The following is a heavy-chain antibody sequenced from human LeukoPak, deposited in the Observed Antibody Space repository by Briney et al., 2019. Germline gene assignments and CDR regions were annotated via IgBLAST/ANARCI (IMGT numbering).Heavy chain of an antibody. V-gene: IGHV3-33*01. D-gene: IGHD2-2*01. Sequence: GGSLRLSCAASGFTFSSYGMHWVRQAPGKGLEWVAVIWYDGSKKYYADSVRGRFTISRDNSKNTLYLQMNSPRAEDTAVYYCARGTDTSWYLFDYWGQGTLVTVSS. J-gene: IGHJ4*02. CDR2: IWYDGSKK. CDR3: ARGTDTSWYLFDY. CDR1: GFTFSSYG.